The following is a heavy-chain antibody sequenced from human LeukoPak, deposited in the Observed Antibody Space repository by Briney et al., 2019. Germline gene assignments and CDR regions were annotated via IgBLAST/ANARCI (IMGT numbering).Heavy chain of an antibody. J-gene: IGHJ4*02. CDR1: GFTFSTSW. V-gene: IGHV3-7*01. Sequence: GGSLRLSCAASGFTFSTSWMHWVRQAPGKGLEWVANIKQDGSEKYYVDSVKGRFTISRDNAKNSLYLQMNSLRVEDTAVYYCVSFSSPGWGQGTLVTVSS. D-gene: IGHD6-6*01. CDR3: VSFSSPG. CDR2: IKQDGSEK.